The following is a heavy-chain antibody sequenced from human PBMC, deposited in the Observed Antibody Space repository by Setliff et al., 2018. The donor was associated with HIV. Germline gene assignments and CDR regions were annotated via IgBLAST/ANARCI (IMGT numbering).Heavy chain of an antibody. V-gene: IGHV4-4*02. Sequence: SETLSLTCAVSGGSISSSNWWSWVRQPPGKGLEWIGEIYYTGNTNYNPSLKSRVSISVDKSKNQFSLKLNSVTAADTAMYYCARALTTINEDGFHIWGQGTVVTVS. CDR2: IYYTGNT. CDR3: ARALTTINEDGFHI. CDR1: GGSISSSNW. D-gene: IGHD4-17*01. J-gene: IGHJ3*02.